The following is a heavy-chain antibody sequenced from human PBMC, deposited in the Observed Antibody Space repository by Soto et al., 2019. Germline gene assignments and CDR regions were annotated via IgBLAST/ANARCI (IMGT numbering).Heavy chain of an antibody. J-gene: IGHJ4*02. Sequence: PSETLSLTCAVSGGSITTRGFSWNWIRQSPGKGLEWIECIYPSGTIFYNPSLNSRVTISLDMSTNQFSLRLNSVTAADTAVYYCATYGAFAKYYFDYWGRGALVTVSS. CDR1: GGSITTRGFS. V-gene: IGHV4-30-2*06. CDR2: IYPSGTI. CDR3: ATYGAFAKYYFDY. D-gene: IGHD2-8*01.